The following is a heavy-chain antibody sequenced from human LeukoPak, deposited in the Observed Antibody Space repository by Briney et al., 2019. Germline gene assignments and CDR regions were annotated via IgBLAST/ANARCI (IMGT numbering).Heavy chain of an antibody. J-gene: IGHJ5*02. Sequence: PSDPLSLTCAVYGGSFSGYYWRWLRHPPGKGLEWLGEINHSGSPNYNPSLKSRVTISVDTSKNQFSLKLSSVTAADTAVYYCARVRGIAAAGRRCWFDPWGQGTLVTVSS. CDR1: GGSFSGYY. V-gene: IGHV4-34*01. D-gene: IGHD6-13*01. CDR2: INHSGSP. CDR3: ARVRGIAAAGRRCWFDP.